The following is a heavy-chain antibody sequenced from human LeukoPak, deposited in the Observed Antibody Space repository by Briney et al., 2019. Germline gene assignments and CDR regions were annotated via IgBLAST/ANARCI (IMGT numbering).Heavy chain of an antibody. CDR1: GGSISSYY. D-gene: IGHD3-9*01. CDR2: IYYSGST. Sequence: PSETLSLTCTVSGGSISSYYWSWIRQPPGKGLEWIGYIYYSGSTNYNPSLKSRVTISVDTSKNQFSLKLSSVTAADTAVYYCARDPGPYFDRDYYGMDVWGQGTTVTVSS. J-gene: IGHJ6*02. V-gene: IGHV4-59*01. CDR3: ARDPGPYFDRDYYGMDV.